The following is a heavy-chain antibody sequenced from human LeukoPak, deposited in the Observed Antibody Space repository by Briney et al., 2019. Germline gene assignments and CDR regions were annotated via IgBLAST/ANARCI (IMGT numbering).Heavy chain of an antibody. V-gene: IGHV1-2*02. Sequence: ASVKVSCKASGYTFTSYGISWVRQAPGQGLEWMGWINPNSGGTNYAQKFQGRVTMTRDTSITTAYMELSRLTSDDTAVYYCARGSNWGWNWFDPWGQGTLVTVSS. CDR3: ARGSNWGWNWFDP. J-gene: IGHJ5*02. CDR2: INPNSGGT. D-gene: IGHD7-27*01. CDR1: GYTFTSYG.